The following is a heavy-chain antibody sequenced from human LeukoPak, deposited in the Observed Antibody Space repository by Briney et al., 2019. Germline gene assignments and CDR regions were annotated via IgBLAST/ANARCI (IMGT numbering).Heavy chain of an antibody. CDR3: VRVFIRGGTVNQNFEY. V-gene: IGHV4-38-2*01. Sequence: SETLSLTCAVSGYSISTGYYWGWIRQPTGKGLEWIGSIYQSGTTYYTPSLKSRVTISVDTSKNHFSLRLSSVTAADTAVYYCVRVFIRGGTVNQNFEYWGQGILVTVSS. D-gene: IGHD3-16*01. J-gene: IGHJ4*02. CDR1: GYSISTGYY. CDR2: IYQSGTT.